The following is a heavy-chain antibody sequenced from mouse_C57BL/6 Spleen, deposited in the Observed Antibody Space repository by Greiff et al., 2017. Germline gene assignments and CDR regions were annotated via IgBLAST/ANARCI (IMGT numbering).Heavy chain of an antibody. D-gene: IGHD2-1*01. CDR2: IYPSDSET. CDR3: ARDYGSYPAWFAY. CDR1: GYTFTSYW. J-gene: IGHJ3*01. Sequence: QVQLQQPGAELVRPGSSVKLSCKASGYTFTSYWMDWVKQRPGQGLEWIGNIYPSDSETNYNQKFKDKATLTVDKSSNTAYMQLSSLTVEDSAVCYCARDYGSYPAWFAYWGQGTLVTVSA. V-gene: IGHV1-61*01.